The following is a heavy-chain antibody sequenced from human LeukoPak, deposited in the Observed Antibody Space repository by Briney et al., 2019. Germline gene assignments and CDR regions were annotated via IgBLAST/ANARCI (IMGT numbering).Heavy chain of an antibody. D-gene: IGHD4-17*01. CDR1: GGSISSYY. J-gene: IGHJ4*02. Sequence: SETLSLICTVSGGSISSYYWSWIRQPPGKGLEWIGYIYYSGSTNYNPSLKSRVTISVDTSKNQFSLKLSSVTAADTAVYYCARTVTSFDYWGQGTLVTVSS. CDR2: IYYSGST. V-gene: IGHV4-59*01. CDR3: ARTVTSFDY.